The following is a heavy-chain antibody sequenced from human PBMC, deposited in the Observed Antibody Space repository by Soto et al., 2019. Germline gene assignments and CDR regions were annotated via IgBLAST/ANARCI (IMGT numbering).Heavy chain of an antibody. J-gene: IGHJ6*02. Sequence: GESLKISCKGSGYSFTSYWIGWVRQMPGKGLEWMGITYPGDSDTRYSPSFQGQVTISADKSISTAYLQWSSLKASDTAMYYCARCVVPSYYYYYGMDVWGQGTTVTV. CDR2: TYPGDSDT. D-gene: IGHD2-2*01. CDR3: ARCVVPSYYYYYGMDV. V-gene: IGHV5-51*01. CDR1: GYSFTSYW.